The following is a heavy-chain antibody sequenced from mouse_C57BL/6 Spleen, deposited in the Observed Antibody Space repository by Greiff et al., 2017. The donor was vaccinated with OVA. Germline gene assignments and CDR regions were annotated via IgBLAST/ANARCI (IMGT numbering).Heavy chain of an antibody. V-gene: IGHV1-59*01. Sequence: QVQLQQPGAELVRPGTSVKLSCKASGYTFTSYWMHWVKQRPGQGLEWIGVIDPSDSYTNYNQKFKGKATLTVDTSSSTAYMQLSSLTSEDSAVYYCAREVVATEDYWGQGTTLTVSS. J-gene: IGHJ2*01. CDR3: AREVVATEDY. CDR2: IDPSDSYT. D-gene: IGHD1-1*01. CDR1: GYTFTSYW.